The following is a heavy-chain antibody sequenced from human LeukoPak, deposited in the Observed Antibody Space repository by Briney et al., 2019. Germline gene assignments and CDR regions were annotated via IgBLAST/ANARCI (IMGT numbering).Heavy chain of an antibody. CDR1: GFTFSDYY. Sequence: GGSMRLSCAASGFTFSDYYMTWFRQAPGKGLEWVSYISGGSSYTNFADSVKGRFTISGDNAKNSLYLQMNSLRAEDTAVYYCARVSLLDDGGLGDYWGQGTLVTVSS. J-gene: IGHJ4*02. D-gene: IGHD4-23*01. CDR2: ISGGSSYT. CDR3: ARVSLLDDGGLGDY. V-gene: IGHV3-11*06.